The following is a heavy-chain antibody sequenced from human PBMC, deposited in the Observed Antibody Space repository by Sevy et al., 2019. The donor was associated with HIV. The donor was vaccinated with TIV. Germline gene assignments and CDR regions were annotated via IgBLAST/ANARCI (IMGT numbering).Heavy chain of an antibody. CDR2: IIPIFGTA. J-gene: IGHJ4*02. V-gene: IGHV1-69*13. Sequence: ASVKVSCKASGGTFSSYAISWVRQAPGQGLELMGGIIPIFGTANYAQKFQGRVTITADESTSTAYMELSSLRSEDTAVYYCVRDPQGGYDSKIFDYWGQGTLVTVSS. CDR3: VRDPQGGYDSKIFDY. D-gene: IGHD5-12*01. CDR1: GGTFSSYA.